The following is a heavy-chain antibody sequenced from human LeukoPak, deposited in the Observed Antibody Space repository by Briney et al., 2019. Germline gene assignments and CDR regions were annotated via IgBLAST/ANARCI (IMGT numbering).Heavy chain of an antibody. J-gene: IGHJ3*02. CDR1: GFTFSSYG. D-gene: IGHD2-15*01. Sequence: GRSLRLSCAASGFTFSSYGMHWVRQAPGKGLEWVAVISYDGSNKYYADSVKGRFTISRDNSKNTLYLQMNSLRAEDTAVYYCAKGGGSWGIAFDIWGQGTVVTVSS. CDR2: ISYDGSNK. V-gene: IGHV3-30*18. CDR3: AKGGGSWGIAFDI.